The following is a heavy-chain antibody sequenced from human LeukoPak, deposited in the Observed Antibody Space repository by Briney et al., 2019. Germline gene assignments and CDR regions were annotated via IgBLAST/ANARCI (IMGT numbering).Heavy chain of an antibody. Sequence: SETLSLTCTVSGGSISSSSYYWGWIRQPPGKGLEWIGEINHSGSTNYNPSLKSRVTISVDTSKNQFSLKLSSVTAADTAVYYCAKVRTGYQLLPTKKNYSYYYMDVWGKGTTVTVSS. D-gene: IGHD2-2*01. J-gene: IGHJ6*03. CDR2: INHSGST. CDR1: GGSISSSSYY. V-gene: IGHV4-39*07. CDR3: AKVRTGYQLLPTKKNYSYYYMDV.